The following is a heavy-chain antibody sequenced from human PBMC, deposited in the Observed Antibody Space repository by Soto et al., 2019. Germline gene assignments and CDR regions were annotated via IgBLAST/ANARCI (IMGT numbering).Heavy chain of an antibody. CDR1: GGSLSNYA. D-gene: IGHD3-10*01. CDR2: IIPVSGTSGTS. J-gene: IGHJ6*04. CDR3: ARLRWDPRGKHYYYYDTDV. V-gene: IGHV1-69*06. Sequence: SVKVSCKASGGSLSNYAISWVRQAPGQGLEWMGGIIPVSGTSGTSNYAQKFQGRGTITADKSASTAYMELSSLRPDDTAVYYCARLRWDPRGKHYYYYDTDVRGKGTTVTVSS.